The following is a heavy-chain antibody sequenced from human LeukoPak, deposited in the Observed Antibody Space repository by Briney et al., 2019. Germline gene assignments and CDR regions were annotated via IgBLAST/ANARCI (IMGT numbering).Heavy chain of an antibody. J-gene: IGHJ6*02. CDR1: GGSISSYY. CDR3: ARERSSGPYYYYYGMDV. CDR2: IYTSGST. D-gene: IGHD6-19*01. Sequence: SETLSLTCTVSGGSISSYYWSWIRQPAGKGLEWIGRIYTSGSTNYNPSLKSRVTMSVDTSKNQFSLKLCSVTAADTAVYYCARERSSGPYYYYYGMDVWGQGTTVTVSS. V-gene: IGHV4-4*07.